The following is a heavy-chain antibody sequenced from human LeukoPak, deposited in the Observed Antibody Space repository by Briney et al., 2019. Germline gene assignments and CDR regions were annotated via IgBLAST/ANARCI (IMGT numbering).Heavy chain of an antibody. CDR3: ARTVLGATGYFDY. CDR1: GYTFTGYY. Sequence: ASVKVSCKASGYTFTGYYMHWVRQAPGQGLEWMGWINTTTGSPTYAQGFTGRFVFSLDTSVSTTYLQISSLEAEDTAVYYCARTVLGATGYFDYWGQGTLITVSS. CDR2: INTTTGSP. J-gene: IGHJ4*02. D-gene: IGHD1-26*01. V-gene: IGHV7-4-1*02.